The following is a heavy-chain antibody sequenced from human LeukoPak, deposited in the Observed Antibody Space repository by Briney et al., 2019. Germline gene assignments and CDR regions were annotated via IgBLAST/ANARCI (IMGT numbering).Heavy chain of an antibody. CDR2: INSGGTT. D-gene: IGHD3-10*02. CDR1: GFNVSSTY. CDR3: ANYIQRPPGMDV. Sequence: GGSLRLSCVASGFNVSSTYMNWVRQAPGKGLEWVSLINSGGTTYYPDSVKGRFTISTDNSKNTVYLQMNSLRAEDTALYFCANYIQRPPGMDVWGQGTMVTVSS. J-gene: IGHJ6*02. V-gene: IGHV3-53*01.